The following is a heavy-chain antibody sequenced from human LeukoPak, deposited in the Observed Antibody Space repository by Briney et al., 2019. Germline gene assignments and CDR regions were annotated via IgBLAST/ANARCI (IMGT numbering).Heavy chain of an antibody. D-gene: IGHD3-22*01. Sequence: ASVKVSCKASGYTFTSYYMHWVRQAPGQGLEWMGIINPSGGSTSYAQEFQGRVTMTRDTSTSTVYMELSSLRSEDTAVYYCARDSPYYDSSGHYFDYWGQGTLVTVSS. CDR1: GYTFTSYY. J-gene: IGHJ4*02. CDR3: ARDSPYYDSSGHYFDY. CDR2: INPSGGST. V-gene: IGHV1-46*03.